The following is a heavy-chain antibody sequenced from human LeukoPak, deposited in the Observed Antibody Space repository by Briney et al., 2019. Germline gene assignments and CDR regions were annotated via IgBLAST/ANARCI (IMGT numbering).Heavy chain of an antibody. CDR3: ARGVSGSFDY. CDR2: IWYDGSNK. Sequence: PGGSLILSCAASGFTFSRFGMHWVRQAPGKGLEWVAVIWYDGSNKYYADSVKGRFTISRDNSKNTLYLEMNSLRAEDTAVYYCARGVSGSFDYWGQGTLVTVSS. CDR1: GFTFSRFG. D-gene: IGHD3-22*01. V-gene: IGHV3-33*01. J-gene: IGHJ4*02.